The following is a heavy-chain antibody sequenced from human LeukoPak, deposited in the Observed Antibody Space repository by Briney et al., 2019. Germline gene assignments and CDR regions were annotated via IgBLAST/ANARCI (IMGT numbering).Heavy chain of an antibody. Sequence: SETLSLTCTVSGGSISSGGYYWRWIRQHPGKGLEWIGYIYYSGSTYYNPSLKSRVTISVDTSKNQFSLKLSSVTAADTAVYYCARVVRVTGTINYWGQGTLVTVSS. J-gene: IGHJ4*02. CDR3: ARVVRVTGTINY. CDR1: GGSISSGGYY. D-gene: IGHD1-7*01. CDR2: IYYSGST. V-gene: IGHV4-31*03.